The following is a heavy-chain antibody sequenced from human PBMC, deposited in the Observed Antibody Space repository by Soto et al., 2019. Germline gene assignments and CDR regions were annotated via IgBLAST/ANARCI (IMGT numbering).Heavy chain of an antibody. Sequence: QVQLQESGPGLVKPSQTLSLTCTVSGGSISSGGYHWSWIRQHPGKGLEWIGYIYYSGSTYYNPSLKSRLTISVDTSKNQFSLNLNSVTAADTAVYYCARTLTGRPRRFGELLPTHFDYWGQGTLVIVSS. CDR1: GGSISSGGYH. CDR2: IYYSGST. CDR3: ARTLTGRPRRFGELLPTHFDY. V-gene: IGHV4-31*03. J-gene: IGHJ4*02. D-gene: IGHD3-10*01.